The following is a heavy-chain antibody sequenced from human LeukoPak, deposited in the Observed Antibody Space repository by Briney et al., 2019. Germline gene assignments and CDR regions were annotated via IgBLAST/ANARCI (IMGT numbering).Heavy chain of an antibody. CDR3: ARRSESRGNDY. D-gene: IGHD3-10*01. CDR1: GFTLISYS. Sequence: GGSLRLSCAATGFTLISYSMTWVRQAPGKGLEWVSAIRASDSNTFYADSVKGRFTISRDSSKNTLYLQMNDLRDEDTAVYYCARRSESRGNDYWGQGTLVTVSS. V-gene: IGHV3-23*01. J-gene: IGHJ4*02. CDR2: IRASDSNT.